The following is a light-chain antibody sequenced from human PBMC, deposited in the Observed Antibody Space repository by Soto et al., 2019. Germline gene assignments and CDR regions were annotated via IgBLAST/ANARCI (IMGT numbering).Light chain of an antibody. CDR2: EAS. V-gene: IGKV1-5*03. CDR1: QSIGTS. J-gene: IGKJ4*01. CDR3: QQYNSSSLT. Sequence: DIQMTQSPSTLYASVGDRVTITCRASQSIGTSLAWLQQKPGKAPNLLIYEASSLESGGPARFIGSGSGTEFTLTISTLQPDDFAAYYWQQYNSSSLTFGEGTKVEIK.